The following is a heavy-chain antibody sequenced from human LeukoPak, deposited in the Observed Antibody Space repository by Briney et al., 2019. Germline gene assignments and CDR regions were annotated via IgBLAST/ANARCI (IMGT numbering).Heavy chain of an antibody. CDR2: INTNTGNP. CDR1: GYTFTSYA. J-gene: IGHJ3*02. Sequence: VASVKVSCKASGYTFTSYAMNWVRQAPGQGLEWMGWINTNTGNPTYAQGFTGRFVFSLDTSVSTAYLQISSLKAEDTAVYYCAIITMVRGVLAYDAFDIWGQGTMVTVSS. V-gene: IGHV7-4-1*02. D-gene: IGHD3-10*01. CDR3: AIITMVRGVLAYDAFDI.